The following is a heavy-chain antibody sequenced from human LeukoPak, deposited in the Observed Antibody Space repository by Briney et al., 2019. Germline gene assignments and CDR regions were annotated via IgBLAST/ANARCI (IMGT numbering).Heavy chain of an antibody. Sequence: SVKVSCKASGGTFSSYAISWVRQAPGQGLEWMRRIIPIFGTANYAQKFQGRVTITTDESTSTAYMELSSLRSEDTAVYYCATMEGSVVYSSSWGFDYWGPGTLVTVSS. V-gene: IGHV1-69*05. D-gene: IGHD6-13*01. CDR1: GGTFSSYA. CDR3: ATMEGSVVYSSSWGFDY. J-gene: IGHJ4*02. CDR2: IIPIFGTA.